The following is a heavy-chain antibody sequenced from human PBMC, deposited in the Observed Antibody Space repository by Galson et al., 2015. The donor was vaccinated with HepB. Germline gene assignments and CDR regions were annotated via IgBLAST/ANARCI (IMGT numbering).Heavy chain of an antibody. J-gene: IGHJ4*02. Sequence: SETLSLTCAVSGGSITSSYRWSWVRQPPGKGLEWIGDIYHSGSSNYKPSLKSRVTISVDKSKNQFSLQLRSVTAADTAVYYCARASSYSSSYYDFWGQGILVTVSS. CDR1: GGSITSSYR. D-gene: IGHD6-13*01. CDR3: ARASSYSSSYYDF. V-gene: IGHV4-4*02. CDR2: IYHSGSS.